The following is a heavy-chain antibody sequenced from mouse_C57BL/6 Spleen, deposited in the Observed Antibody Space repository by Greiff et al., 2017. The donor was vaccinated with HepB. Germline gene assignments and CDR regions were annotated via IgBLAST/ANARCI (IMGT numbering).Heavy chain of an antibody. CDR3: ARGLGALDY. CDR2: ISYSGST. J-gene: IGHJ2*01. D-gene: IGHD4-1*01. CDR1: GYSITSDYD. Sequence: VQLQQSGPGMVKPSQSLSLSCTVTGYSITSDYDWHWIRHFPGNKLEWMGYISYSGSTNYNPSLKSPISITHDTSKNHFFLKLNSVTTEDTATYYCARGLGALDYWGQGTTLTVSS. V-gene: IGHV3-1*01.